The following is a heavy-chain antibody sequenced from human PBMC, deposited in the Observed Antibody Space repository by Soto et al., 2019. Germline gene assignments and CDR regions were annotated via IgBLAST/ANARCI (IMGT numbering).Heavy chain of an antibody. V-gene: IGHV1-18*01. CDR1: GYTFTSYG. CDR2: ISAYNGNT. D-gene: IGHD5-18*01. J-gene: IGHJ4*02. CDR3: ARGGEWGEGQLWLSTFDY. Sequence: QVQLVQSGAEVKKPGASVQVSCKASGYTFTSYGISWVRQAPGQGLEMMGWISAYNGNTNYAQKLQGRVTMTTDTSTSTAYRELRSLRADDTAVYYCARGGEWGEGQLWLSTFDYWGQGTLVTVSS.